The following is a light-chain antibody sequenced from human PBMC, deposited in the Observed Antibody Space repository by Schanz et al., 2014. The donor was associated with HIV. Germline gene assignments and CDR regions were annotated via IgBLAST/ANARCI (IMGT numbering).Light chain of an antibody. Sequence: DIQMTQSPSSLSASVGDRVIITCQASQDISKYLNWYQQKPGKAPKLLIYDASNLETGVPSRFSGSGSGTDFTFTISRLQPEDIATYYCQQYDDLPLTFGGGTKVEI. CDR1: QDISKY. V-gene: IGKV1-33*01. J-gene: IGKJ4*01. CDR2: DAS. CDR3: QQYDDLPLT.